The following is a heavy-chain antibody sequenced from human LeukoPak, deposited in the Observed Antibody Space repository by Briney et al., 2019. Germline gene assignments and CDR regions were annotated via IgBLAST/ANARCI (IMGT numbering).Heavy chain of an antibody. J-gene: IGHJ4*02. V-gene: IGHV3-21*01. CDR3: ARDRGGSGSYYRGRYFDY. CDR1: GFTFSSYS. Sequence: GGSLRLSCAASGFTFSSYSMNWVRQAPGKGLEWVSFISSSSSYIYYADSVKGRFTISRDNAKNSLYLQMNSLRAEDTAVYYCARDRGGSGSYYRGRYFDYWGQGTLVTVSS. CDR2: ISSSSSYI. D-gene: IGHD3-10*01.